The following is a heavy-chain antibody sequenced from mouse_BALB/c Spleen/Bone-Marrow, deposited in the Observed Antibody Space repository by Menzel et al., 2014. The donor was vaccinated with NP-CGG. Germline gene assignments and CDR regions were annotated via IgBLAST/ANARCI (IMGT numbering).Heavy chain of an antibody. D-gene: IGHD1-1*01. Sequence: EVMLVESGGGLVQPGGSLKLSCAASGFDFSRSWMSWDRQAPGKGLEWIGDINPESSTINYTPSLHAKFIISRDNAKNTLYLRMSIVSSEDTALYYCARQGYYGSSDYWGQGTTRKVSS. CDR2: INPESSTI. J-gene: IGHJ2*01. CDR1: GFDFSRSW. V-gene: IGHV4-1*02. CDR3: ARQGYYGSSDY.